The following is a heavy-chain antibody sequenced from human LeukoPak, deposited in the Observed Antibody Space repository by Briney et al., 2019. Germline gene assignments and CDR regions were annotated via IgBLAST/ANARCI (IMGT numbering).Heavy chain of an antibody. CDR2: INHSGST. CDR1: GGSFRGYY. V-gene: IGHV4-34*01. D-gene: IGHD1-14*01. CDR3: ARMTVVENRGLRLDY. Sequence: SETLSLTYAVYGGSFRGYYWSWIRQPPGKGLEWMGEINHSGSTHYNPSLKREVTISVSTSKNQFYLKLSSVTAADTAVYYCARMTVVENRGLRLDYWGQGTLVTVSS. J-gene: IGHJ4*02.